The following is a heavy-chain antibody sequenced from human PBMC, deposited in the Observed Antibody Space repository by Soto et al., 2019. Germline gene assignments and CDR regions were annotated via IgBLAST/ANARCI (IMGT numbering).Heavy chain of an antibody. Sequence: ASVIVSCKASGYTFTGYYMHWVRQAPGQGLEWMGWINPNSGGTNYAQKFQGRVPMTRDTSISTAYMELSRLRSDDTAVYYRARRSSGYDPRYYYYSGIDVWGQGIPVTDSS. J-gene: IGHJ6*02. V-gene: IGHV1-2*02. CDR1: GYTFTGYY. CDR2: INPNSGGT. CDR3: ARRSSGYDPRYYYYSGIDV. D-gene: IGHD5-12*01.